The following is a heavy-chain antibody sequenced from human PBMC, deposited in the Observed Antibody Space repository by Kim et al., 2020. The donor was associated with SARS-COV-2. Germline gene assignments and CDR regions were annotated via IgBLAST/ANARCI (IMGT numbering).Heavy chain of an antibody. J-gene: IGHJ4*02. CDR1: GGSISSSSYY. CDR3: ARDGGYKFPL. Sequence: SETLSLTCTVSGGSISSSSYYWGWIRQPPGKGLEWIGSIYYSGSTYYNPSLKSRVTISVDTSKNQFSLKLSSVTAADTAVYYCARDGGYKFPLWGQGTLVTVSS. V-gene: IGHV4-39*02. D-gene: IGHD5-12*01. CDR2: IYYSGST.